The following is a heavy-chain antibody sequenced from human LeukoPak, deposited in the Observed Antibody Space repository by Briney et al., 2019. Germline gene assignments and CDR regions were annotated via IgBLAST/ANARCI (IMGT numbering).Heavy chain of an antibody. CDR2: ISAYNGNT. Sequence: ASVKVSCKASGYTLTSYGISWVRQAPGQGLEWMGWISAYNGNTNYAQKLQGRVTMTTDTSTSTAYMELRSLRSDDTAVYYCARLIAVYNWFDPWGQGTLVTVSS. CDR1: GYTLTSYG. CDR3: ARLIAVYNWFDP. J-gene: IGHJ5*02. V-gene: IGHV1-18*01. D-gene: IGHD6-19*01.